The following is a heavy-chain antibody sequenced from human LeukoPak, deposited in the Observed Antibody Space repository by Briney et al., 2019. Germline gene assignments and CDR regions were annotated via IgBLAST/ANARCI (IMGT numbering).Heavy chain of an antibody. Sequence: GGSLRLSCAASGFTFSSYSMYWVRQAPGKGLEWVSYISSSSSTIYYADSVKGRFTISRDNAKNSLYLQMNSLRAEDTAVYYCARLRYFDYRGQGTLVTVSS. CDR1: GFTFSSYS. D-gene: IGHD3-9*01. CDR2: ISSSSSTI. CDR3: ARLRYFDY. J-gene: IGHJ4*02. V-gene: IGHV3-48*01.